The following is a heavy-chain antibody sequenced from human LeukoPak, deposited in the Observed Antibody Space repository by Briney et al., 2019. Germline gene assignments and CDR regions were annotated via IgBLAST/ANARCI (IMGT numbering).Heavy chain of an antibody. CDR3: ARTSSRRLGWFDP. CDR1: GYTFTSYY. CDR2: INPTGGST. V-gene: IGHV1-46*01. J-gene: IGHJ5*02. Sequence: GASVKVSCKASGYTFTSYYMHWVRQAPGQGLEWMGIINPTGGSTSYAQKFQGRVTMTRDTSTRTVYMEVSSLKSEDTAVYYCARTSSRRLGWFDPWGQGTLVSVSS. D-gene: IGHD3-16*01.